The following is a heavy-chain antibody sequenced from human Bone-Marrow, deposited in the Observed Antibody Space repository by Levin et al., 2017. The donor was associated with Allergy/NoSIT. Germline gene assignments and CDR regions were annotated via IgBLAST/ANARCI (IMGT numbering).Heavy chain of an antibody. V-gene: IGHV1-8*01. J-gene: IGHJ5*02. Sequence: ASVKVSCKASGYTFTSYDINWVRQATGQGLEWMGWMNPNTGNTGYAQKFQGRVTMTRNTSISTVYMELSSLTSEDTAVYYCARMYYYDRRAPNWFDPWGQGTLVTVSS. CDR3: ARMYYYDRRAPNWFDP. D-gene: IGHD3-22*01. CDR1: GYTFTSYD. CDR2: MNPNTGNT.